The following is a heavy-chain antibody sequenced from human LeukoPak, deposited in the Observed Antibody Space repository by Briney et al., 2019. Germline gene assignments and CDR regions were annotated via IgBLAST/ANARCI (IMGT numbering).Heavy chain of an antibody. D-gene: IGHD3-16*01. Sequence: GRSLRLSCAVSGFTFSYYAMHWVRQAPGKGLEWVAVRSYDGSNKYYTDSVKGRFTISRDNSKNTLYLQMNSLRTEDTAVYYCAKVFYDYVWGSSIAPDAFDTWGQGTMVTVSS. CDR3: AKVFYDYVWGSSIAPDAFDT. CDR1: GFTFSYYA. V-gene: IGHV3-30*18. J-gene: IGHJ3*02. CDR2: RSYDGSNK.